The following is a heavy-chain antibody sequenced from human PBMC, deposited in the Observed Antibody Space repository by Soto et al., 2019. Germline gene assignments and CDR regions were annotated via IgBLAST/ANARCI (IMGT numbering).Heavy chain of an antibody. CDR1: GDSVSSNSTG. CDR2: TYYRSKWYY. CDR3: ARGEQYSGRIFDY. V-gene: IGHV6-1*01. J-gene: IGHJ4*01. D-gene: IGHD1-26*01. Sequence: SQTLSLTCAITGDSVSSNSTGWSWVRQSPSRGLEWLGRTYYRSKWYYEYAVSVRGRITINPDTSKNQYSLQLNSVTPEDTAVYFCARGEQYSGRIFDYWGQGTLVTVSS.